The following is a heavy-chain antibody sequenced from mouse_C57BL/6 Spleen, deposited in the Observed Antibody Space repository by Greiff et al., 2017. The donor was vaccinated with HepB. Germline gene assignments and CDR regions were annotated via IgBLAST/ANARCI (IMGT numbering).Heavy chain of an antibody. D-gene: IGHD1-1*01. CDR1: GYTFTSYG. CDR2: IYPRSGNT. CDR3: ARDYGDLNYYAMDY. Sequence: QVQLKQSGAELARPGASVKLSCKASGYTFTSYGISWVKQRTGQGLEWIGEIYPRSGNTYYNEKFKGKATLTADKSSSTAYMELRSLTSEDSAVYFCARDYGDLNYYAMDYWGQGTSVTVSS. V-gene: IGHV1-81*01. J-gene: IGHJ4*01.